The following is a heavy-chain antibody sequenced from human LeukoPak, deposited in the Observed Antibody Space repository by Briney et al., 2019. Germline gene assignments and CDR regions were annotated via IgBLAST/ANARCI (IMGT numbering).Heavy chain of an antibody. CDR2: IIPIFGTA. Sequence: GASVKVSCKASGGTFSSYAISWVRQAPGQGLEWMGGIIPIFGTANYAQKFQGRVTITADKSTSTAYMELSSLRSEDTAVYYCARGDYYGSGSYYNPPYYFDYWGQGTLVTVSS. CDR3: ARGDYYGSGSYYNPPYYFDY. V-gene: IGHV1-69*06. D-gene: IGHD3-10*01. J-gene: IGHJ4*02. CDR1: GGTFSSYA.